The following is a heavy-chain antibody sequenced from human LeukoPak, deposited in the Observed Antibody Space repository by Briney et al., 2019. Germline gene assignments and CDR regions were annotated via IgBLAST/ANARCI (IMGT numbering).Heavy chain of an antibody. D-gene: IGHD3-10*01. J-gene: IGHJ6*02. CDR1: GGSISSSNW. V-gene: IGHV4-4*02. CDR2: IYHSGST. Sequence: SETLSLTCAVSGGSISSSNWWSWVRQPPGKGLEWIGEIYHSGSTNYNPSPKSRGTISVDKSKNQFSLKVMTVTAADTAVYYCARVLSIVWFGEKNYYYGMDVWGQGTTVTVSS. CDR3: ARVLSIVWFGEKNYYYGMDV.